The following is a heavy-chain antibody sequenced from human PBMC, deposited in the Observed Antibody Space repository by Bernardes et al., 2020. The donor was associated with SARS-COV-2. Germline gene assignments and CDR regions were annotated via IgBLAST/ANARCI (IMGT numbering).Heavy chain of an antibody. CDR2: IHHNGNS. V-gene: IGHV4-4*02. CDR3: VSNGYYSLDY. D-gene: IGHD1-1*01. CDR1: GDSITRDSW. J-gene: IGHJ4*02. Sequence: TLYLISAISGDSITRDSWWSWVRQSPEKGLEWIGDIHHNGNSNYNPSLESRVTFLLDKSKNQFSLRLSSVTAADTAFYYCVSNGYYSLDYWSQGTLVTVSS.